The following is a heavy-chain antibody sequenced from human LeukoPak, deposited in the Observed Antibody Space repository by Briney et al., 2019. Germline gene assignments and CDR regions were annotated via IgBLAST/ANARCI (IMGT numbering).Heavy chain of an antibody. J-gene: IGHJ5*02. D-gene: IGHD2-2*01. CDR2: INPNSGGT. V-gene: IGHV1-2*02. Sequence: ASVKVSCKASGYTFTGYYMHWVRQAPGQGLEWMGWINPNSGGTNYAQKFQGRVTMTRDTSISTAYMELSRLRSDDTAVYYCARPRSITNNWFDPWGQGTLVTVSS. CDR3: ARPRSITNNWFDP. CDR1: GYTFTGYY.